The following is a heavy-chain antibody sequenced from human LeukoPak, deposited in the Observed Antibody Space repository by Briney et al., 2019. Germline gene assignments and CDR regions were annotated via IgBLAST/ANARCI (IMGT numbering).Heavy chain of an antibody. CDR2: IIPIFGTA. J-gene: IGHJ6*03. CDR3: ARVKVPAAIDYYYYMDV. CDR1: GGTFSSYA. V-gene: IGHV1-69*05. Sequence: SVKVSCKASGGTFSSYAISWVRQAPGQGLEWMGGIIPIFGTANYAQKFQGRVTITTDESTTTAYMELSSLRSEDTAVYYCARVKVPAAIDYYYYMDVWGKGTTVTVSS. D-gene: IGHD2-2*02.